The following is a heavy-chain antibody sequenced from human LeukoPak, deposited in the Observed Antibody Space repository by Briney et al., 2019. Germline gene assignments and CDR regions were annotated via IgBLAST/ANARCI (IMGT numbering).Heavy chain of an antibody. D-gene: IGHD3-10*01. CDR3: ARSRATGHLDY. J-gene: IGHJ4*02. CDR1: GYTFTSYD. Sequence: ASVKVSCKASGYTFTSYDINWVRQATGQGLEWMGWINPNSGGTNYAQKFQGRVTMTRDTSISTAYMELSRLRSDDTAVYYCARSRATGHLDYWGQGTLVTVSS. CDR2: INPNSGGT. V-gene: IGHV1-2*02.